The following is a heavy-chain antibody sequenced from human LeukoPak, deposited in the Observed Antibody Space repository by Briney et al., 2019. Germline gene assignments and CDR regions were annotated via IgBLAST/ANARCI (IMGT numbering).Heavy chain of an antibody. D-gene: IGHD4-17*01. Sequence: GGSLRLSCAASGFTFDNYGMSWVRLAPGKGLEWVSGINWNGGSIGYAHSVKGRFTISRDNAKNSLYLQMNSLRAEDTALYYCARVGIYGDYGRYFDYWGQGTLVTVSS. J-gene: IGHJ4*02. CDR2: INWNGGSI. CDR3: ARVGIYGDYGRYFDY. CDR1: GFTFDNYG. V-gene: IGHV3-20*04.